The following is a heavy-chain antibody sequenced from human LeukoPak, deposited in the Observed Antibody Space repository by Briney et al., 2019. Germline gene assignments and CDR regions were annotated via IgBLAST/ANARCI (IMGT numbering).Heavy chain of an antibody. V-gene: IGHV3-11*04. CDR1: GFTFSDYY. CDR3: AREMGIVGGASTNLDY. D-gene: IGHD2-2*01. CDR2: ISSSGSTI. Sequence: PGGSLRLSCAASGFTFSDYYISWIRQAPGKGLEWVSYISSSGSTIYHADSVKGRFTISRDNAKNSLYLQMNSLRAEDTAVYYCAREMGIVGGASTNLDYWGQGTLVTVSS. J-gene: IGHJ4*02.